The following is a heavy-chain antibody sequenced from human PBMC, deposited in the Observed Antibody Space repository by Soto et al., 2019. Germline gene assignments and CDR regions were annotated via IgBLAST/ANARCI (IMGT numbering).Heavy chain of an antibody. CDR1: GYTFTGYY. D-gene: IGHD2-15*01. Sequence: QVQLVQSGAEVKKPGASVKVSCKASGYTFTGYYMHWVRQAPGQGLEWMGWMNPNSGGTNYAQKFQGRVTMTRDTSISTAYMELSRLRSDDTAVYYCASPIRGYCSGGSCYPYFDYWGQGTLVTVSS. J-gene: IGHJ4*02. CDR3: ASPIRGYCSGGSCYPYFDY. CDR2: MNPNSGGT. V-gene: IGHV1-2*02.